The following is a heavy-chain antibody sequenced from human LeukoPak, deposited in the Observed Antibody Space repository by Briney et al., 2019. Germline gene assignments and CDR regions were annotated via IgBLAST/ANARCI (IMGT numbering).Heavy chain of an antibody. V-gene: IGHV4-59*12. D-gene: IGHD2-2*01. Sequence: SETLSLTCTVSGGSISSYYWSWIRQPPGKGLEWIGYIYYSGSTNYNPSLKSRVTMSVDTSKNQFSLKLSSVTAADTAVYYCAREGGSTSGFEDWGQGTLVTVSS. J-gene: IGHJ4*02. CDR3: AREGGSTSGFED. CDR2: IYYSGST. CDR1: GGSISSYY.